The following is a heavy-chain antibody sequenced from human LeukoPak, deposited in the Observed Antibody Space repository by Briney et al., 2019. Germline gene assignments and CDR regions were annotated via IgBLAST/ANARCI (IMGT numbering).Heavy chain of an antibody. CDR1: GGSISSGNYY. J-gene: IGHJ4*02. D-gene: IGHD6-13*01. CDR2: IHYSGTT. CDR3: ARSGTYQHSSSYDY. Sequence: SETLSLTCTVSGGSISSGNYYWGWIRQPPGKGLDWIASIHYSGTTYYNPSLKSRVTISVDTSKNQFSLKLSSVTAADTAVYYCARSGTYQHSSSYDYWGQGTLVTVSS. V-gene: IGHV4-39*07.